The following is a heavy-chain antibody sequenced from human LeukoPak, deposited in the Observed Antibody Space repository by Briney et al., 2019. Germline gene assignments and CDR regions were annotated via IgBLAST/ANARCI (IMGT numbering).Heavy chain of an antibody. D-gene: IGHD2-2*01. V-gene: IGHV1-69*11. J-gene: IGHJ5*02. CDR1: GGTFSSYA. Sequence: GASVKVSCKASGGTFSSYAISWVRQAPGQGLEWMGRIIPILGTANYAQKFQGRVTITTDESTSTAYMELSSLRSEDTAVYYCARAGGIVVVPAALNSGNWFDPWGQGTLVTVSS. CDR3: ARAGGIVVVPAALNSGNWFDP. CDR2: IIPILGTA.